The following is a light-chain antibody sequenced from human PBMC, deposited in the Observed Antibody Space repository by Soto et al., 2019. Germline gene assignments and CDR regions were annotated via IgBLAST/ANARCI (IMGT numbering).Light chain of an antibody. CDR3: QQYGGSPLT. V-gene: IGKV3-15*01. Sequence: EIVVTQSPATLSVSPGERATLSCRASQSVGNNFAWYQQKPGQAPRLLIFATSTRATGVPARFSGSGSGTDIPLTISSQQSEDFAVYYCQQYGGSPLTFGGGAKVEIE. CDR2: ATS. CDR1: QSVGNN. J-gene: IGKJ4*01.